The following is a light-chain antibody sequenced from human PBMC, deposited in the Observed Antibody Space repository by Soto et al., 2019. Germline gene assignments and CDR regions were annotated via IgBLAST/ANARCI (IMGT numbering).Light chain of an antibody. J-gene: IGLJ2*01. V-gene: IGLV1-40*01. CDR2: GNS. CDR1: SSNIGAGYD. Sequence: QSVLTQPPSVSGAPGQRVTISCTGSSSNIGAGYDVHWYQQLPGTAPKLLIYGNSNRPSGVPDRFSGSKSGTSASLAITGLQAEDEADYYCQSYYSSLSVVVGGGTQLTVL. CDR3: QSYYSSLSVV.